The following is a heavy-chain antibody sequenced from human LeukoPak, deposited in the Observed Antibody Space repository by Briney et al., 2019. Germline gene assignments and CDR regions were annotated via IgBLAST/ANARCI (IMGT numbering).Heavy chain of an antibody. CDR1: GGTFSSYT. CDR3: ARGYGGNSVPPNDAFDI. D-gene: IGHD4-23*01. J-gene: IGHJ3*02. V-gene: IGHV1-69*02. Sequence: SVKVSCKASGGTFSSYTISWVRQAPGQGLEWMGRIIPIPGIANYAQKFQGRVTITADKSTSTAYMELSSLRSEDTAVYYCARGYGGNSVPPNDAFDIWGQGTMVTVSS. CDR2: IIPIPGIA.